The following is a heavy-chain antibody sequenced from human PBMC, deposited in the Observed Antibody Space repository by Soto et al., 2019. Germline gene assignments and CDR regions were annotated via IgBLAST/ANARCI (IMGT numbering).Heavy chain of an antibody. J-gene: IGHJ3*02. CDR1: GYTFTSYG. CDR2: ISAYNGNT. CDR3: ARESYYDSSGYGAFDI. V-gene: IGHV1-18*01. D-gene: IGHD3-22*01. Sequence: QVQLVQSGAEVKKPGASVKVSCKASGYTFTSYGISWVRQAPGQGLEWMGWISAYNGNTNYAQKLQGRVTMTTDTSTSTAYMELRSLRSDDTAAYYCARESYYDSSGYGAFDIWGQGTMVTVSS.